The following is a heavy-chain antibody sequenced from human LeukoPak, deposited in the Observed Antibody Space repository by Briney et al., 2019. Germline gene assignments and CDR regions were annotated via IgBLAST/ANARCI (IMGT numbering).Heavy chain of an antibody. J-gene: IGHJ4*02. CDR2: MKGGGET. D-gene: IGHD2-15*01. CDR3: ARASWISTAAAVC. V-gene: IGHV3-23*01. Sequence: GGSLRLSCAASGFSFTNYAMSWVRQAPARGPEWLSSMKGGGETFYADSVKGRFTLSRDDSRNTVYLQLNNLRVEDTDIYYCARASWISTAAAVCWGQGTQVTVSS. CDR1: GFSFTNYA.